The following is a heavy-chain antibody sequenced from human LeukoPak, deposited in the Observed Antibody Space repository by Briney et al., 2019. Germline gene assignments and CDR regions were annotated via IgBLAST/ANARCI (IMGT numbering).Heavy chain of an antibody. Sequence: GESLKISCKGSGYSFSNYWIGWVRQMPGKGLEWMGIIYPGDSDTRYSPSFQGQVTIPADKSISTAYLQWSSLEASDTAIYYCARRGYSGSWYSDYWGQGTLVTVSS. D-gene: IGHD6-13*01. J-gene: IGHJ4*02. CDR3: ARRGYSGSWYSDY. V-gene: IGHV5-51*01. CDR2: IYPGDSDT. CDR1: GYSFSNYW.